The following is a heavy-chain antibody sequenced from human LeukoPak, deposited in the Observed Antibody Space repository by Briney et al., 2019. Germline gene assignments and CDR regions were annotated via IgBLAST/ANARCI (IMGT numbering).Heavy chain of an antibody. Sequence: GESLKISCKGSGYSFTSYWIGWVRQMPGKGLEWMGIIYPGDSDTRYSPSFQGQVTISADKSISTAYLQWSSLKASDTAMYYCATQDPGYCSGGSCYFYYFDYWGQGTLVTASS. CDR2: IYPGDSDT. CDR1: GYSFTSYW. D-gene: IGHD2-15*01. CDR3: ATQDPGYCSGGSCYFYYFDY. V-gene: IGHV5-51*01. J-gene: IGHJ4*02.